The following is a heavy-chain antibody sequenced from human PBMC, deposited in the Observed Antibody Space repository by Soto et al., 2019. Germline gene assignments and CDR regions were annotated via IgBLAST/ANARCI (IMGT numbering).Heavy chain of an antibody. V-gene: IGHV1-69*02. CDR3: ATSYGSGYRAFDY. Sequence: QVQLVQSGAELKKPGSSLKVSCKASGDTFSSYTINWLRQAPGLGLEWLGRVNPILSMSNYAQKFQGRVTMTADKSTSTAYMELRSLRSEDTAFYYCATSYGSGYRAFDYWGQGALVTVSS. CDR1: GDTFSSYT. CDR2: VNPILSMS. J-gene: IGHJ4*02. D-gene: IGHD3-10*01.